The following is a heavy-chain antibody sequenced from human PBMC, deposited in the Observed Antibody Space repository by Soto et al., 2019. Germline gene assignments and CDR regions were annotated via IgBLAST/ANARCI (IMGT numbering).Heavy chain of an antibody. J-gene: IGHJ4*02. V-gene: IGHV1-18*01. CDR3: AREKTPYYDFWSGYSKTLAY. D-gene: IGHD3-3*01. CDR2: ISSYNGNT. Sequence: SVNVSSDAPAGVLGSHVVCWVRPATVHGLKWMGWISSYNGNTNSAQKLQGRVTMTTDTSTSTAYMELRSLRSDDTAVYYCAREKTPYYDFWSGYSKTLAYWGQGTLVTVSS. CDR1: AGVLGSHV.